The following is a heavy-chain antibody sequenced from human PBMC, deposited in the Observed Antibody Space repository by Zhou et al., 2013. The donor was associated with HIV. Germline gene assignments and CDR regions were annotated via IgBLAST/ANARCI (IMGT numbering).Heavy chain of an antibody. J-gene: IGHJ6*03. CDR2: IIPIFGTV. CDR3: ARGSTSRTYGTTPDYYYYYMDV. Sequence: QVQLVQSGAEVKKPGSSVKVSCKASGGTFSSYAISWVRQAPGQGLEWMGGIIPIFGTVNYAQKFQGRVTITADKSTSTAYMELSSLRSEDTAVYYCARGSTSRTYGTTPDYYYYYMDVVGQRDHGHPSP. V-gene: IGHV1-69*14. D-gene: IGHD4-4*01. CDR1: GGTFSSYA.